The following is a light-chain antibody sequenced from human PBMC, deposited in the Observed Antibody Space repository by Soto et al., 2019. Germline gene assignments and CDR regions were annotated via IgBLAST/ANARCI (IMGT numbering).Light chain of an antibody. CDR2: GAS. CDR3: QQYNTWSSIT. J-gene: IGKJ5*01. V-gene: IGKV3-15*01. Sequence: EIVMTQSPATLSVSPGERVTLSCRASESISSKLAWYQQKPGQAPSLLMYGASTRATGIPARFSGSGSGIEFTLTISSLQSEDFAVYYCQQYNTWSSITFGQGTRLEIK. CDR1: ESISSK.